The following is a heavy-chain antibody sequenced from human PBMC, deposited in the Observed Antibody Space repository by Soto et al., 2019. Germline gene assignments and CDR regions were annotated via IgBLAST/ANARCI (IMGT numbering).Heavy chain of an antibody. J-gene: IGHJ4*02. CDR2: IYYSGST. CDR3: ARSLAAAFDY. D-gene: IGHD6-13*01. Sequence: SETLSLTCTVSGGSISSGGYYWSWIRQHPGKGLEWIGYIYYSGSTYYNPSLKSRVTISVDTSKNQFSLKLSSVTAADTAVYYCARSLAAAFDYWGQGTLVTVSS. CDR1: GGSISSGGYY. V-gene: IGHV4-31*03.